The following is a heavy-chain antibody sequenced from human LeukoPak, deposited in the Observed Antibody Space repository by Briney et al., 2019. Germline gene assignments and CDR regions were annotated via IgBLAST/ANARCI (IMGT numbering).Heavy chain of an antibody. Sequence: PGGSLRLSCAASGFTVSSNYMSWVRQAPGKGLEWVAVISYDGSNKYYADSVKGRFTISRDNSKNTLYLQMNSLRAEDTAVYYCAKLIGSTSCCDYFDYWGQGTLVTASS. V-gene: IGHV3-30*18. D-gene: IGHD2-2*01. CDR2: ISYDGSNK. J-gene: IGHJ4*02. CDR3: AKLIGSTSCCDYFDY. CDR1: GFTVSSNY.